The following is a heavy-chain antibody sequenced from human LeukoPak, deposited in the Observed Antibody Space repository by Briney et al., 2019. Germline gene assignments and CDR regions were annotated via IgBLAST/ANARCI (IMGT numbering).Heavy chain of an antibody. V-gene: IGHV3-48*01. Sequence: GGSLRLSCAASGFIFSSYGMNWVRQAPGKGLEWISYIRSSSSAIYYADSVKGRFTISRDNSKNTLYLQMNSLRAEDTAVYYCARGAYGSGSYGDNWFDPWGQGTLVTVSS. CDR2: IRSSSSAI. CDR3: ARGAYGSGSYGDNWFDP. D-gene: IGHD3-10*01. J-gene: IGHJ5*02. CDR1: GFIFSSYG.